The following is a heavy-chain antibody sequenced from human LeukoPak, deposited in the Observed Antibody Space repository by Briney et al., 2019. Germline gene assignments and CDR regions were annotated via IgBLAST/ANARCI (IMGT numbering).Heavy chain of an antibody. D-gene: IGHD2-2*01. CDR3: AHEIVVVPDARTLGAFDI. CDR2: IYWNDDK. V-gene: IGHV2-5*01. CDR1: GFSLSTSGEG. Sequence: SGPTLVNPTQTLTLTCTFSGFSLSTSGEGVGWIGQPPGKALEWLALIYWNDDKRYSPSLKSRLTITKDTSKNQVVLTMTNMDPVDTATYYCAHEIVVVPDARTLGAFDIWGQGTMVTVSS. J-gene: IGHJ3*02.